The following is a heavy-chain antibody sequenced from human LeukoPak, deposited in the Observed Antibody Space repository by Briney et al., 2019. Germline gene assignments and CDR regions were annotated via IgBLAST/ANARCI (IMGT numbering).Heavy chain of an antibody. CDR1: GFTFSSYG. D-gene: IGHD1-26*01. J-gene: IGHJ3*02. Sequence: GGSLRLSCAASGFTFSSYGMHWVRQAPGKGLEWVAVIWYDGSNKYYADSVKGRFTISRDNSKNTLYLQMNSLRAEDTAVYYCARDGSWELHDAFDIWGQGTMVTVSS. CDR3: ARDGSWELHDAFDI. V-gene: IGHV3-33*01. CDR2: IWYDGSNK.